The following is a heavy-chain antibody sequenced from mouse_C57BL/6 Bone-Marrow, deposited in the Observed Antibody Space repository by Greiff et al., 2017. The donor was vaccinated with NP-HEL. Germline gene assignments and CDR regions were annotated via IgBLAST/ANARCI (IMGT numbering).Heavy chain of an antibody. Sequence: VQVVESGAELARPGASVKLSCKASGYTFTSYGISWVKQRTGQGLEWIGEISPRSGNTYYNEKFKGKATLTADKSSSTAYMELRSLTSEDSAVYFCARFDDPGYWGQGTTLTVSS. CDR3: ARFDDPGY. CDR2: ISPRSGNT. D-gene: IGHD2-3*01. J-gene: IGHJ2*01. CDR1: GYTFTSYG. V-gene: IGHV1-81*01.